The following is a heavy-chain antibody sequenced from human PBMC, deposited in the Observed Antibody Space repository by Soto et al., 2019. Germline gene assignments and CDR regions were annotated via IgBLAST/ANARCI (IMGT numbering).Heavy chain of an antibody. CDR3: ARGLATLPVFAFVI. CDR1: GFSLSTSGVG. V-gene: IGHV2-5*01. CDR2: IYWSGDE. Sequence: KESGPTLVKPTQTLTMTCSFSGFSLSTSGVGVGWIRQSPGKALEWLALIYWSGDEHYRPSLKSRLSIIKDTSKNHVVLIMTDMDPVDTATYYCARGLATLPVFAFVIWGQGTMVTVSS. J-gene: IGHJ3*02. D-gene: IGHD6-6*01.